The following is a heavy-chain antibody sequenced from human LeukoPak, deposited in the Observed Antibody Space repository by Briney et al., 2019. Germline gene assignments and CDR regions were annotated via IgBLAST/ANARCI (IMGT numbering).Heavy chain of an antibody. J-gene: IGHJ4*02. Sequence: GGSLRLSCAASGFTFDDYAMHWVRQAPGKGLEWVSGINWNGRSVGEADSLEGRLTVSRDNAKNSLYLQMNSLRADDTALYYCARGYSSHWQYLFDYWGQGTLVTVSS. CDR3: ARGYSSHWQYLFDY. D-gene: IGHD6-19*01. V-gene: IGHV3-9*01. CDR2: INWNGRSV. CDR1: GFTFDDYA.